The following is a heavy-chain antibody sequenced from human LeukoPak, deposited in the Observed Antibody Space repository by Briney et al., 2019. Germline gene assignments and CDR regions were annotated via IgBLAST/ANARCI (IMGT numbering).Heavy chain of an antibody. J-gene: IGHJ4*02. CDR1: GFTFSSYW. D-gene: IGHD3-22*01. CDR3: ARGENYDSSGYGKLDY. V-gene: IGHV3-74*01. Sequence: GGSLRLSCVAPGFTFSSYWMHWVRQAPGKGLVWVSRVNSDGCSTSYAESVKGRFTISRDNAKNTLYLQMNSLRAEDTAVYYCARGENYDSSGYGKLDYWGQGTLVTVSS. CDR2: VNSDGCST.